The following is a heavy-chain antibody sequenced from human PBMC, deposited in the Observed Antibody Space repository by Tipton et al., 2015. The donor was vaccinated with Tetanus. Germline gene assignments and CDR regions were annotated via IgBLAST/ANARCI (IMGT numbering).Heavy chain of an antibody. CDR3: ARANYEFPKKGPFDS. D-gene: IGHD3-3*01. CDR1: GASLRGGDYH. J-gene: IGHJ4*02. Sequence: GLVKPSETLSLTCTVSGASLRGGDYHWSWIRQPPGKGLEWLAYISNSGSSNSNYPLKSRITVSQDTSKNQFSLRLTSVTAADTAVYYCARANYEFPKKGPFDSWGQGALVIVSS. V-gene: IGHV4-61*08. CDR2: ISNSGSS.